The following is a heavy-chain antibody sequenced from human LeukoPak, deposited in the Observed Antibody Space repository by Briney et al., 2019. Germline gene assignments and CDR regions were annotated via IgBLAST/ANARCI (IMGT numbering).Heavy chain of an antibody. Sequence: GASVKVSCKASGYTFTGYYMHWVRQAPGQGLERMGWINPNSGGTNYAQKFQGRVTMTRDTSISTAYMELSRLRSDDTAVYYCARDPQAAAGMGAFDIWGQGTMVTVSS. CDR2: INPNSGGT. CDR1: GYTFTGYY. J-gene: IGHJ3*02. V-gene: IGHV1-2*02. D-gene: IGHD6-13*01. CDR3: ARDPQAAAGMGAFDI.